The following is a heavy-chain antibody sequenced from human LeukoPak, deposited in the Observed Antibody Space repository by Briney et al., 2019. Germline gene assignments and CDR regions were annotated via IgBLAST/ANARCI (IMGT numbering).Heavy chain of an antibody. D-gene: IGHD4-17*01. CDR3: ASDTTGYYGMDV. V-gene: IGHV3-7*05. CDR1: GFTFSSDW. J-gene: IGHJ6*02. Sequence: PGGSLRLSCAASGFTFSSDWMSWVRQAPGKGLEWVANIKQDGSEKYYVDSVKGRFTISRDNAKNSLYLQMNSLRAEDTAVYYCASDTTGYYGMDVWGQGTTVTVSS. CDR2: IKQDGSEK.